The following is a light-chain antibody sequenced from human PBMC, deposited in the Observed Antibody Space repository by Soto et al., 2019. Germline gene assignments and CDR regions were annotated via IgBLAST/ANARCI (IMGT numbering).Light chain of an antibody. CDR1: SGPVSTSYY. J-gene: IGLJ3*02. CDR3: VLYMGSGIWV. V-gene: IGLV8-61*01. CDR2: STN. Sequence: QSVVTQEPSFSVSPGRTVTLTCGLSSGPVSTSYYPSWYQQTPGQAPRTLIYSTNTRSSGVPDRFSGSILGNKAALTITGAQADDESDYYCVLYMGSGIWVFGGGTQLTVL.